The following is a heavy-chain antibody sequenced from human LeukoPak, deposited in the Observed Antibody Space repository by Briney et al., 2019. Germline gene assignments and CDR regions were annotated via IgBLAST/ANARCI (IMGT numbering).Heavy chain of an antibody. Sequence: VASVKVSCKASGGTFSSYAISWVRQAPGQGLEWMGWISAYNGNTNYAQKLQGRVTMTTDTSTSTAYIELRSLRSDDTAVYYCARAIPKSITIFGVVTMGGDYWGQGTLVTVSS. J-gene: IGHJ4*02. V-gene: IGHV1-18*01. CDR3: ARAIPKSITIFGVVTMGGDY. D-gene: IGHD3-3*01. CDR1: GGTFSSYA. CDR2: ISAYNGNT.